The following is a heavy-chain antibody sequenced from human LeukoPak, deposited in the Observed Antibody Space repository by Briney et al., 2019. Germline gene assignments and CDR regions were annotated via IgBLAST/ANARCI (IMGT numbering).Heavy chain of an antibody. CDR3: ARVSTRSSWYELDY. V-gene: IGHV4-30-2*01. CDR1: GGSISSGGYS. J-gene: IGHJ4*02. D-gene: IGHD6-13*01. Sequence: PSETLSLTCAVSGGSISSGGYSWSWIRQPPGKGLEWIGYIYHSGSTYYNPSLKSRVTISVDRSKNQFSLKLSSVTAADTAVYYCARVSTRSSWYELDYWGQGTLVTVSS. CDR2: IYHSGST.